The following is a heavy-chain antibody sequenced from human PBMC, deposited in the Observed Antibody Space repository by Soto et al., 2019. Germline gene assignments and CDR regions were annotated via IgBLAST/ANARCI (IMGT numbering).Heavy chain of an antibody. J-gene: IGHJ6*02. CDR1: GSTFRSSE. D-gene: IGHD3-3*01. CDR2: ISKSSSVI. Sequence: GGSLRLSCAASGSTFRSSEMHWVRQAPGKGLEWVSYISKSSSVIYYADSVKGRFTISRDNAKNLLYLQMNSLRAEDTAVYFCASANLRFSYGIDVWGQGTTVTVSS. V-gene: IGHV3-48*03. CDR3: ASANLRFSYGIDV.